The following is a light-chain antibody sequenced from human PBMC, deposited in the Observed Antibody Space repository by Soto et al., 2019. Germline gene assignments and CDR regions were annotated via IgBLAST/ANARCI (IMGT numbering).Light chain of an antibody. J-gene: IGKJ1*01. CDR3: QQCYSSPGT. CDR2: AAS. CDR1: QSLTTC. V-gene: IGKV1-39*01. Sequence: DIQMTQSPSTLSASVGDTVTITCRASQSLTTCVNWYQQKLGKAPTLLISAASSLQSGVPSRFSGSGSGTDFTLTISSLQPEDVGTYFCQQCYSSPGTFGQGTKVEI.